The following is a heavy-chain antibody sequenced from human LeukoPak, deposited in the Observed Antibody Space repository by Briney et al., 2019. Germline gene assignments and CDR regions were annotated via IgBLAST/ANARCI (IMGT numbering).Heavy chain of an antibody. V-gene: IGHV1-2*02. Sequence: ASVKVSCKASGYTFTGYYMHWVRQAPGQGLEWMGWINPNSGGTNYAQKFQGRVTMTRDTSISTAYVELSRLRSDDTAVYYCAWQVRGYCSSTSCYTPDSQIDYWGQGTLVTVSS. CDR2: INPNSGGT. CDR3: AWQVRGYCSSTSCYTPDSQIDY. D-gene: IGHD2-2*02. J-gene: IGHJ4*02. CDR1: GYTFTGYY.